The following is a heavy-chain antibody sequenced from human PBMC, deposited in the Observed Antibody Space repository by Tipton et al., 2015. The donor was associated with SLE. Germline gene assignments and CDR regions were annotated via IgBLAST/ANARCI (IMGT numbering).Heavy chain of an antibody. CDR2: IHYSGST. CDR3: ARKFWSGYSYFDL. Sequence: LRLSCIVSGDSFSSSNYCWGWIRQPPGKGPEWIGTIHYSGSTYYSPSLKSRVTISVDTSKNQFSLKLSSVTAADTAVYYCARKFWSGYSYFDLWGRGTLVTVSS. J-gene: IGHJ2*01. D-gene: IGHD3-3*01. CDR1: GDSFSSSNYC. V-gene: IGHV4-39*01.